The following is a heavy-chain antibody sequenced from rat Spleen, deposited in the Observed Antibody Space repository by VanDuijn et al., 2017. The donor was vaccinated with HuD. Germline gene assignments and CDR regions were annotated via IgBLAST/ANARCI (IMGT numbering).Heavy chain of an antibody. Sequence: EVQLVESGGGLVQPGRSLKLSCAASGFTFSSYWMYWIRQAPGKGLEWVSSINTDGGSTYYPDSVKGRFTISRDNAENTVYLQMNSLRSEDTATYYCARHEDYSGLYFDYWGQGVMVTVSS. CDR3: ARHEDYSGLYFDY. J-gene: IGHJ2*01. CDR1: GFTFSSYW. V-gene: IGHV5-58*01. D-gene: IGHD1-1*01. CDR2: INTDGGST.